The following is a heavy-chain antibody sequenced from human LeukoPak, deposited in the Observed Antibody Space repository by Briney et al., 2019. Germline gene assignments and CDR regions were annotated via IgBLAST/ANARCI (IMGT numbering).Heavy chain of an antibody. CDR3: ARDTTVASGMQF. CDR2: VVTTTT. J-gene: IGHJ4*02. Sequence: TSETLSLTCTVSGGSISTYSWTWARQSPGKGLEWIGSVVTTTTNYSPALRSRVAISVHTSKNQFSLRLESVTTADTAVYYCARDTTVASGMQFWGQGALVTVSS. CDR1: GGSISTYS. D-gene: IGHD6-19*01. V-gene: IGHV4-4*07.